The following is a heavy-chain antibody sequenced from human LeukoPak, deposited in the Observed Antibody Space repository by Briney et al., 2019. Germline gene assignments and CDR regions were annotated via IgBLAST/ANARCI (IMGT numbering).Heavy chain of an antibody. Sequence: GGSLRLSCAASGFTVSSNYMSWVRQAPGKGLEWVSVIYSGGSTYYADSVKGRFTISRDNSKNTLYLQMNSLRAEDTAVYYCAKDRARSWFDPWGQGTLVTVSS. CDR3: AKDRARSWFDP. CDR2: IYSGGST. V-gene: IGHV3-66*01. CDR1: GFTVSSNY. D-gene: IGHD3-10*01. J-gene: IGHJ5*02.